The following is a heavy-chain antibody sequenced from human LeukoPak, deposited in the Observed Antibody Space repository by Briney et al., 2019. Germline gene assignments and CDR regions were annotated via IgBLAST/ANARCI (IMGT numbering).Heavy chain of an antibody. V-gene: IGHV4-39*02. CDR2: LDDSGNT. D-gene: IGHD2-15*01. J-gene: IGHJ5*02. CDR1: SGSVRSNYYS. CDR3: ARRLRIGAAEWFDP. Sequence: PSETLSLTCSVSSGSVRSNYYSLAWIRQAPGKGLEWVGGLDDSGNTYYNPSLKSRLTMSVDTSKNHFSLNLKSVAAADTSVYYCARRLRIGAAEWFDPWGQGIMVTVSS.